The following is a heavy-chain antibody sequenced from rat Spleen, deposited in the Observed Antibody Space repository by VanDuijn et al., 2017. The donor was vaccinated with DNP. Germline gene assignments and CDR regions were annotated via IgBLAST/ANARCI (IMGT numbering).Heavy chain of an antibody. CDR2: ISTGGGNT. CDR3: ARHPPSNSLFDY. V-gene: IGHV5S13*01. J-gene: IGHJ2*01. D-gene: IGHD1-10*01. Sequence: EVQLVESGGGLVQPGRSLKLSCAASGFTFRNYGMAWVRQTPTKGLEWVASISTGGGNTYYSDSVKGRFSISRDNAKSTLYLQMDSLRSEDTATYYCARHPPSNSLFDYWGQGVMVTVSS. CDR1: GFTFRNYG.